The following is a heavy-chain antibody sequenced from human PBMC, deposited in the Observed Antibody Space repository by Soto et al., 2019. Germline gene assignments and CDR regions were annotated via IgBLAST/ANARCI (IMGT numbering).Heavy chain of an antibody. J-gene: IGHJ4*02. D-gene: IGHD3-10*01. CDR2: IYWDEDK. V-gene: IGHV2-5*02. CDR1: GFSPGTSGVG. Sequence: QITLKESGPTLVKPTQTLTLTCTFSGFSPGTSGVGGGGFRQPPGKALEWLALIYWDEDKRYSPSLKSRLTITKDTSKNQVVLTMTNMDPVDTATYYCAHLDYGSGSYYSLDYWGQGTLVTVSS. CDR3: AHLDYGSGSYYSLDY.